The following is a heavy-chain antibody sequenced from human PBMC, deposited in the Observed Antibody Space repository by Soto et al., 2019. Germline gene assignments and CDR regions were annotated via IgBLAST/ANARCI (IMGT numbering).Heavy chain of an antibody. Sequence: QVQLVQSGAEVKKPGSSVKVSCKASGGTFSSYAISWVRQAPGQGLEWMGGIIPIFGTANYAQKFQGRVTMTADESTSTAYMELSSLRSEDTAVYYCASPITIFGVVTWYYYYGMDVWGQGTTVTVSS. V-gene: IGHV1-69*12. CDR2: IIPIFGTA. D-gene: IGHD3-3*01. CDR1: GGTFSSYA. CDR3: ASPITIFGVVTWYYYYGMDV. J-gene: IGHJ6*02.